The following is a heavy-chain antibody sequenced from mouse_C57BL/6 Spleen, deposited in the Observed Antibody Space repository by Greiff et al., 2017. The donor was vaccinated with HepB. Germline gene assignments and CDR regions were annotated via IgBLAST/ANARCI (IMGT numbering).Heavy chain of an antibody. CDR1: GFTFSDYG. CDR2: ISSGSSTI. V-gene: IGHV5-17*01. Sequence: VQLKESGGGLVKPGGSLKLSCAASGFTFSDYGMHWVRQAPEKGLEWVAYISSGSSTIYYADTVKGRFTISRDNAQNTLFLQMTSLRSEDTAMYYWARGGGNFYYARDYWGQGTAVTVSS. D-gene: IGHD2-1*01. J-gene: IGHJ4*01. CDR3: ARGGGNFYYARDY.